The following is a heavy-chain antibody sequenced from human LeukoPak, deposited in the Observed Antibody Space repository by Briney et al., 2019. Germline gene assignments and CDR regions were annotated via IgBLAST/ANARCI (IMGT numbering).Heavy chain of an antibody. V-gene: IGHV3-74*01. Sequence: GGSLRLSCAASGFSFSSYWMHWVRQAPGKGPVWVSLISNDESTIIYADSVKGRFTISRDNAKNTLYLQMNSLRAEDTAVYYCARVWSSSSYDAFDIWGQGTMVTVSS. D-gene: IGHD6-13*01. J-gene: IGHJ3*02. CDR3: ARVWSSSSYDAFDI. CDR1: GFSFSSYW. CDR2: ISNDESTI.